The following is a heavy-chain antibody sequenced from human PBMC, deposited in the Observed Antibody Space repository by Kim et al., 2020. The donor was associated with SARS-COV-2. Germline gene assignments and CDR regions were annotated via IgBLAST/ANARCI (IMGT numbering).Heavy chain of an antibody. CDR1: GGTFSSYA. J-gene: IGHJ4*02. D-gene: IGHD4-17*01. CDR3: ASLPRAQKNDYGDHEIDY. V-gene: IGHV1-69*04. CDR2: IIPILGIA. Sequence: SVKVSCKASGGTFSSYAISWVRQAPGQGLEWMGRIIPILGIANYAQKFQGRVTITADKSTSTAYMELSSLRSEDTAVYYCASLPRAQKNDYGDHEIDYWGQGTLVTVSS.